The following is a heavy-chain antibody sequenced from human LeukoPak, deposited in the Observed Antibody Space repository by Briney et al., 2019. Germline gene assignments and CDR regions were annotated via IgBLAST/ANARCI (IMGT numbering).Heavy chain of an antibody. Sequence: ASVKVSCKASGYTFTSYCMHWVRQAPGQGLDWMGIINPSGGSTSYAQKFQGRVTMTRDTSTSTVYMELSSLRSEDTAVYYCARDSADYGDYDYWGQGTLVTVSS. CDR1: GYTFTSYC. V-gene: IGHV1-46*01. CDR2: INPSGGST. CDR3: ARDSADYGDYDY. J-gene: IGHJ4*02. D-gene: IGHD4-17*01.